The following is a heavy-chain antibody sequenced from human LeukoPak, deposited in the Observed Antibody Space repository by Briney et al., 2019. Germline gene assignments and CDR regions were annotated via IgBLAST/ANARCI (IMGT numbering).Heavy chain of an antibody. CDR1: GYPFKTYD. J-gene: IGHJ3*01. CDR2: MNPDSGKE. CDR3: ARDFEVVWKKAFDL. Sequence: ASVKVSCKASGYPFKTYDINWVRQAPGQGLEWMAWMNPDSGKEGHAQKFQGRLTMTRDTSTSTAYLELSRLRFEDTAVYYCARDFEVVWKKAFDLWGQGTMVTVSS. D-gene: IGHD2-15*01. V-gene: IGHV1-8*02.